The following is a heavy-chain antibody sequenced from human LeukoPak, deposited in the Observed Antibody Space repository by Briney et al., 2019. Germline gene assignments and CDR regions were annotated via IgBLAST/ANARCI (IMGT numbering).Heavy chain of an antibody. D-gene: IGHD3-16*01. V-gene: IGHV3-23*01. CDR3: ARRSAGWGDFDY. Sequence: GGSLRLSCAGSGFTFSSYAMSWVRQAPGKGLEWVSTISDSGASTYYADSVKGRLTISRDNSKNTLYLQMNSLRAEDTAVYFCARRSAGWGDFDYWGQGTLVTVSS. CDR2: ISDSGAST. CDR1: GFTFSSYA. J-gene: IGHJ4*02.